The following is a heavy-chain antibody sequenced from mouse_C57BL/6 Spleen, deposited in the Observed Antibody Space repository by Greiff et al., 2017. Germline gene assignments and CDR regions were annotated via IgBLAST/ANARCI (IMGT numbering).Heavy chain of an antibody. J-gene: IGHJ4*01. V-gene: IGHV8-8*01. Sequence: QVTLKVSGPGILQPSQTLSLTCSFSGFSLSTFGMGVGWIRQPSGKGLEWLAHIWWDDDKYYNPALKSRLTISKDTSKNQVFLKIANVDTADTATYYCARIPHLLLRWGDAMDYWGQGTSVTVSS. CDR1: GFSLSTFGMG. D-gene: IGHD1-1*01. CDR3: ARIPHLLLRWGDAMDY. CDR2: IWWDDDK.